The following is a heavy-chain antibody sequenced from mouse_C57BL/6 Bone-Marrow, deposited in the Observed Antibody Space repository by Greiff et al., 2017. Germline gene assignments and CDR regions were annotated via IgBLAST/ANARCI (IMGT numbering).Heavy chain of an antibody. J-gene: IGHJ2*01. D-gene: IGHD2-14*01. CDR1: GYTFTGYW. V-gene: IGHV1-9*01. CDR2: ILPGSSST. CDR3: AIRKEVPYYFDY. Sequence: VPLQQSGAELMKPGASVKLSCKATGYTFTGYWIEWVKQRPGHGLEWIGEILPGSSSTNYNEKFKGKATITADTSANTAYMQLSSLTTEDSAIYYCAIRKEVPYYFDYGGQGTTLTVSS.